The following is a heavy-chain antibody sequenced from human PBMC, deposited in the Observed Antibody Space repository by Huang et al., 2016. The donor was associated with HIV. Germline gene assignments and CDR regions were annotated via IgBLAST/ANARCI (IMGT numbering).Heavy chain of an antibody. CDR2: VRYEGRKT. J-gene: IGHJ4*02. CDR3: AKDGPHSYNVLDS. D-gene: IGHD3-10*02. Sequence: QVQLVASGGGVVQPGGSLRLACAASGFRFRRYDMHWVRQAPGKCLGGLAFVRYEGRKTDYADSVKGQLTSSRDNSKNTLYLQMSSLKTEDTAFYFWAKDGPHSYNVLDSWGQGTLVTVSS. CDR1: GFRFRRYD. V-gene: IGHV3-30*02.